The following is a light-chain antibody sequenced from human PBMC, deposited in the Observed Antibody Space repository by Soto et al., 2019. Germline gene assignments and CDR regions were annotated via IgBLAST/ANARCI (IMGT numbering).Light chain of an antibody. J-gene: IGLJ1*01. V-gene: IGLV2-11*01. CDR2: DVS. CDR3: CSYAGRYPYV. Sequence: QSALTQPRSVSGSPGQSVTISCTGSSSDVGGHNYVSWYQHHPGRAPKLIIYDVSERPSGVPDRFSGSKSGDTASLSISGLQAEDEADYYCCSYAGRYPYVFGTGTKVTVL. CDR1: SSDVGGHNY.